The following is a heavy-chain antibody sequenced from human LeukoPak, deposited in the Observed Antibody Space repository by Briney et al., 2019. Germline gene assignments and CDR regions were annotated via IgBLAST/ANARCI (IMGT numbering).Heavy chain of an antibody. CDR2: IKSKTDGGTT. Sequence: KPGGSLRLSCAASGFTFINAWMSWVRQAPGKGLEWVGRIKSKTDGGTTHYAAPVKGRFTISRDDPKNMLYLQMNSLKTEDTAVYYCTTVALRYNWNDGVREDFDYWGQGTLVTVSS. CDR3: TTVALRYNWNDGVREDFDY. V-gene: IGHV3-15*01. CDR1: GFTFINAW. D-gene: IGHD1-1*01. J-gene: IGHJ4*02.